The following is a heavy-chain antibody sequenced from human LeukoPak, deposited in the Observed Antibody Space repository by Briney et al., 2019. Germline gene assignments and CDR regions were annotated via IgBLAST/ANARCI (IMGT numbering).Heavy chain of an antibody. V-gene: IGHV4-34*01. CDR3: AREIKRGSSWYYYYYGMDV. D-gene: IGHD6-13*01. Sequence: PSETLSLTCAVYGGSFSGYYWSWIRQPPGKGLEWIGEINHSGSTNYNPSLKSRVTISVDTSKNQFSLKLSSVTAADTAVYYCAREIKRGSSWYYYYYGMDVWGQGTTVTVSS. CDR1: GGSFSGYY. CDR2: INHSGST. J-gene: IGHJ6*02.